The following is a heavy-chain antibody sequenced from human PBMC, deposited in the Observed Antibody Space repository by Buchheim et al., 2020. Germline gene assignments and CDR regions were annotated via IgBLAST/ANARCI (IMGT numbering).Heavy chain of an antibody. V-gene: IGHV3-48*01. CDR3: GREASTGWYVAY. J-gene: IGHJ4*02. CDR1: GFTFSSYT. Sequence: EIQLVESGGGLVQPGGSLRLSCAASGFTFSSYTLNWVRQAPGKGLEWVSSISSGRGTIYYADSVKGQFTISRDNAKNSLYLQMNNLRVDDTAVYYCGREASTGWYVAYWGQGTL. D-gene: IGHD6-19*01. CDR2: ISSGRGTI.